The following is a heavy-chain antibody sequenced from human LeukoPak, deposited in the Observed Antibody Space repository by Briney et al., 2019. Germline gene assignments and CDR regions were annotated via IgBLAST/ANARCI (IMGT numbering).Heavy chain of an antibody. J-gene: IGHJ2*01. D-gene: IGHD1-26*01. CDR1: VFTFDDYA. CDR2: ISWNSGSI. Sequence: GESLRLSCAASVFTFDDYAMHWVREAPWKGLEWVLGISWNSGSIGYADSVKGRFTISRDNAKNSLYLQMNSLRAEDTALYYCAKDRTVGASFWYFDLWGRGTLVTVSS. V-gene: IGHV3-9*01. CDR3: AKDRTVGASFWYFDL.